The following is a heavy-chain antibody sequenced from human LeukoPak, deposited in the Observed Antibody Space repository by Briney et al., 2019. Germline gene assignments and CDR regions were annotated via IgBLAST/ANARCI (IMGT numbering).Heavy chain of an antibody. CDR2: ISSSSSTI. CDR3: ARGSRDAFDI. Sequence: PGGSLRLSCAASGFTFSSYSMKGVGQAPGKGREGVSYISSSSSTISYEDSVKARFTISRENDKNSLYLQMNSLRAEDRAVYYCARGSRDAFDIWGQGTMVTVSS. D-gene: IGHD1-26*01. CDR1: GFTFSSYS. J-gene: IGHJ3*02. V-gene: IGHV3-48*01.